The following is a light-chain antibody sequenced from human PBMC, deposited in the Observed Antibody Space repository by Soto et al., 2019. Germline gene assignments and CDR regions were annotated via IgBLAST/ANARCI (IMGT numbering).Light chain of an antibody. CDR2: DAS. J-gene: IGKJ3*01. CDR1: QGISTW. V-gene: IGKV1-5*01. Sequence: DIQMTQSPSTLSASVGDRVTITCRASQGISTWLSWYQQRPGEAPKVLIYDASSLESGVPSRFCGSGSETEFTLTISSLQPDDFAAYYCQHYNGYPFTFGPGTKVDIK. CDR3: QHYNGYPFT.